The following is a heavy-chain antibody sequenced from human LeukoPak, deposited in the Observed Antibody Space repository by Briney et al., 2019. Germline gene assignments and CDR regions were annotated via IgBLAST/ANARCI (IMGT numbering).Heavy chain of an antibody. CDR3: ARSSYSSSPSV. D-gene: IGHD6-6*01. CDR2: INSDGSEG. V-gene: IGHV3-7*03. Sequence: GGSLRLSCAVSGFTFSGFWMSWSRQAPGKGLEWVASINSDGSEGYYADVVKGRFTISRDNAKNSLYLQINSLRAEDTAVYYCARSSYSSSPSVWGQGTMVTVSS. CDR1: GFTFSGFW. J-gene: IGHJ3*01.